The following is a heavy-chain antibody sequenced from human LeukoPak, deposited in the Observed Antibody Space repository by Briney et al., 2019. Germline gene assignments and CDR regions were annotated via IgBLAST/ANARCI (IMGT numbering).Heavy chain of an antibody. CDR1: GFAFSRYW. CDR2: IYTDGTTK. Sequence: PGGSLRLSCAASGFAFSRYWMHWIRQAPGKGLVWVSAIYTDGTTKGYADSVKGRFTISRDNAKNTLYLQMNSLSVEDTAVYYCASLVVTDDWAFDIWGRGTMVTVSS. D-gene: IGHD2-21*02. J-gene: IGHJ3*02. CDR3: ASLVVTDDWAFDI. V-gene: IGHV3-74*01.